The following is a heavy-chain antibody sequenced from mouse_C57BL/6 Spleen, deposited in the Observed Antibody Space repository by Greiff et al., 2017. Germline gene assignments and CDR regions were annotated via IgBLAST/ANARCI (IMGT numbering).Heavy chain of an antibody. J-gene: IGHJ4*01. CDR3: ARGEVTWDSYAMDY. Sequence: VQLQQSGPELVKPGASVKISCKASGYAFSSSWMNWVQQRPGKGLEWIGRIYPGDGDTNYNGKFKGKATLTADKSTSTAYMQRSSLTSEDSAVYFCARGEVTWDSYAMDYWGQGTTVTVSS. D-gene: IGHD3-3*01. V-gene: IGHV1-82*01. CDR1: GYAFSSSW. CDR2: IYPGDGDT.